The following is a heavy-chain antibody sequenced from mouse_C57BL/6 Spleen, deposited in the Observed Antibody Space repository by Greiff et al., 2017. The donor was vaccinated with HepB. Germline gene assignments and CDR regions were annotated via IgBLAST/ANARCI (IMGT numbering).Heavy chain of an antibody. D-gene: IGHD1-1*01. CDR3: ATHHYGSSYDWYFDV. CDR2: ISSGSSTI. V-gene: IGHV5-17*01. J-gene: IGHJ1*03. Sequence: EVQLVESGGGLVKPGGSLKLSCAASGFTFSDYGMHWVRQAPEKGLEWVAYISSGSSTIYYADTVKGRFTISRDNAKNTLFLQMTSLRSEDTAMYYCATHHYGSSYDWYFDVWGTGTTVTVSS. CDR1: GFTFSDYG.